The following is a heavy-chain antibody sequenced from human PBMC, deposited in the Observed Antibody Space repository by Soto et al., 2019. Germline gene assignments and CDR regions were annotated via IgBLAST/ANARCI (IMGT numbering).Heavy chain of an antibody. CDR2: IYYSGST. Sequence: QVQLQESGPGLVKPSQTLSLTCTVSGGSISSGGYYWSWIRQHPGKGLERIGYIYYSGSTYYNPSLKSRVTISVDTSKNQFSLKLSSVTAADTAVYYCARDRSTTVNYYYGMDVWGQGTTVTVSS. D-gene: IGHD4-4*01. CDR3: ARDRSTTVNYYYGMDV. J-gene: IGHJ6*02. CDR1: GGSISSGGYY. V-gene: IGHV4-31*03.